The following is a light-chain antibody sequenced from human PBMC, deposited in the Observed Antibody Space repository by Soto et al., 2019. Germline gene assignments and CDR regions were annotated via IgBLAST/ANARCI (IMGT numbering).Light chain of an antibody. V-gene: IGKV1-39*01. CDR1: QSISSY. CDR3: QKYNSALIT. CDR2: AAS. J-gene: IGKJ5*01. Sequence: IPMTQSSSSLSASVGDRVTIPCRASQSISSYLNWYQQKPGKAPKLLIYAASSLQSGVPSRFSGSGSGTDFTLTISSLQPEDVATYYCQKYNSALITLCQGTLLE.